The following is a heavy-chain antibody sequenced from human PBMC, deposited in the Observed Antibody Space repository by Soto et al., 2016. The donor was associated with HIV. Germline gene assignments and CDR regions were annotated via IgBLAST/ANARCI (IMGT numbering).Heavy chain of an antibody. D-gene: IGHD3-10*01. Sequence: EVQLVESGGGLVQPGGSLKLSCEASGFTFGSYDMHWVRQAPGMGLEYVSTISSNGINTYYANSVKGRFTISRDNSKNTLYLQMDSPRAEDMAVYYCARTFIRAYYMDVWGKGTTVTVSS. V-gene: IGHV3-64*01. CDR1: GFTFGSYD. CDR2: ISSNGINT. CDR3: ARTFIRAYYMDV. J-gene: IGHJ6*03.